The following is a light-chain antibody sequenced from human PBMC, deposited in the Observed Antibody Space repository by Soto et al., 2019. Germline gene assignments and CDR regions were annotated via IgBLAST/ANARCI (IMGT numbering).Light chain of an antibody. CDR1: QSVNDW. CDR2: DAS. Sequence: DIQMTQSPSTLSASVGDRVTFTCRASQSVNDWLIWYQQKPGKAPKLLIYDASSLGSGVPSRFSGGGSGTEFSLIINGLQPEDFATYYCQQYHGFWFGQGTKVDIK. CDR3: QQYHGFW. V-gene: IGKV1-5*01. J-gene: IGKJ1*01.